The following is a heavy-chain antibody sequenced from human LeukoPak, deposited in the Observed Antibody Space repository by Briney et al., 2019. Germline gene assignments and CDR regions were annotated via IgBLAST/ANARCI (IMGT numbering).Heavy chain of an antibody. D-gene: IGHD5-18*01. V-gene: IGHV4-39*07. J-gene: IGHJ4*02. CDR2: IHYSGST. CDR3: ARPGRTNTRGYSYGYGY. CDR1: GGSIRSTNNY. Sequence: SETLSLTCTVSGGSIRSTNNYWGWIRQPPGKGLEWIGGIHYSGSTYYYPSLKSRVTISVDTSKNQFSLKLSSVTAVDTAVYYCARPGRTNTRGYSYGYGYWGQGTLVTVSS.